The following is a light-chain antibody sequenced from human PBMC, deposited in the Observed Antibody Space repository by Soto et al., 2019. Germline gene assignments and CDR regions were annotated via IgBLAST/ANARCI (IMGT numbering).Light chain of an antibody. CDR2: KAS. Sequence: IRMTQSPSSLSASVGDRVTITCRASQSISSWLAWYQQKPGKAPKLLIYKASTLKSGVPSRFSGSGSGTEFTLTISSLQPDDFATYYCQQYNSYRAFGQGTKVDI. J-gene: IGKJ1*01. V-gene: IGKV1-5*03. CDR1: QSISSW. CDR3: QQYNSYRA.